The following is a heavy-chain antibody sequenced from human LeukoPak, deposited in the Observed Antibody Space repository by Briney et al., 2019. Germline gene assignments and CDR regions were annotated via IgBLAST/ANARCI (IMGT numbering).Heavy chain of an antibody. CDR3: TTDLGGLRYFDSFDP. J-gene: IGHJ5*02. CDR1: GFTFSNAW. CDR2: IKSKTDGGTT. Sequence: PGGSLRLSCAASGFTFSNAWMSWVRQAPGKGLEWVGRIKSKTDGGTTDYAAPVKGRFTISRDDSKNTLYLQMNSLKTADTAVYYCTTDLGGLRYFDSFDPWGQGTLVTVSS. V-gene: IGHV3-15*01. D-gene: IGHD3-9*01.